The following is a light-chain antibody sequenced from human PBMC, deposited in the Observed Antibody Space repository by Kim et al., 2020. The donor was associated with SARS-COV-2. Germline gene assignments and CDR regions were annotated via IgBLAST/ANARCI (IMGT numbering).Light chain of an antibody. CDR3: AAWDDSLSGWV. J-gene: IGLJ3*02. CDR1: GSNIGSNY. Sequence: GQRVPISCSGSGSNIGSNYVYWYQQLPGTAPKLLISRNNQRPSGVPDRFSGSKSGTSASLAISGLRSEDEADYYCAAWDDSLSGWVFGGGTQLTVL. CDR2: RNN. V-gene: IGLV1-47*01.